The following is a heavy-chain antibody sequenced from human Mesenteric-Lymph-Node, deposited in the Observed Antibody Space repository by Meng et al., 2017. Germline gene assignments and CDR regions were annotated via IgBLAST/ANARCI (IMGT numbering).Heavy chain of an antibody. V-gene: IGHV1-46*01. D-gene: IGHD2-2*01. CDR3: ARSGSLGTTSWYDY. Sequence: SVNVSCKASGYTFTSYYIHWLRQAPGQGLEWMGIIKPGDGTTSHAQKFQGRVTMTRDTSTSTVYMELSSLTSGDTAVYYCARSGSLGTTSWYDYWGQGTLVTVSS. J-gene: IGHJ4*02. CDR2: IKPGDGTT. CDR1: GYTFTSYY.